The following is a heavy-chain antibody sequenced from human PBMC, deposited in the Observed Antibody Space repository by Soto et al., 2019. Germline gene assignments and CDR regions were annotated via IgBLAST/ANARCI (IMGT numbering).Heavy chain of an antibody. Sequence: SETLSLTCAVYGGSFSGYYWSWIRQPPGKGLEWIGEINHSGSTNYNPSLKSRVTISVDTSKKQFSLKLSSVTAADTAVYYCARELRDGYIYWYFDLWGRGTLVTVSS. CDR3: ARELRDGYIYWYFDL. D-gene: IGHD5-18*01. V-gene: IGHV4-34*01. CDR1: GGSFSGYY. CDR2: INHSGST. J-gene: IGHJ2*01.